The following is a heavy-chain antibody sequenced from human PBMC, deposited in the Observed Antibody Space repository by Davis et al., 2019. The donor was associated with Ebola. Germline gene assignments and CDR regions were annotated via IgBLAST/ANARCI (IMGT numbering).Heavy chain of an antibody. CDR2: IYYSGST. D-gene: IGHD5/OR15-5a*01. J-gene: IGHJ3*02. Sequence: SETLSLTCTVSGGSFSPYYWSWIRQPPGKGLEWIGYIYYSGSTNYNPSLKSRVTISVDTSKNQFSLKLSSVTAADTAVYYCARRTRSAMSTIFHDAFDIWGQGTMVTVSS. V-gene: IGHV4-59*08. CDR3: ARRTRSAMSTIFHDAFDI. CDR1: GGSFSPYY.